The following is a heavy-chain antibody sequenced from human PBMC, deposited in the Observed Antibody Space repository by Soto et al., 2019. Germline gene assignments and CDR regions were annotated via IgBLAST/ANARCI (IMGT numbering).Heavy chain of an antibody. J-gene: IGHJ5*02. D-gene: IGHD1-1*01. CDR2: IYATGTT. V-gene: IGHV4-4*07. Sequence: KTSETLSLTCTVSGASISGFCWSWIRKYAGKGLEWIGRIYATGTTDYNPSLKSRVMMSVDTSKKQFSLKLRSVTAADTAVYYCVRDGTKTLRDWFDPWGQGISVTVSS. CDR1: GASISGFC. CDR3: VRDGTKTLRDWFDP.